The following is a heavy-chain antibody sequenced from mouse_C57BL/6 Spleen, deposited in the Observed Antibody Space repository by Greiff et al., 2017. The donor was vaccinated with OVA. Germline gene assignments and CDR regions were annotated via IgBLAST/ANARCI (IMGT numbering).Heavy chain of an antibody. V-gene: IGHV5-6*02. D-gene: IGHD2-3*01. CDR3: ARRWLLRDFDV. J-gene: IGHJ1*03. CDR2: ISSGGSYT. CDR1: GFTFSSYG. Sequence: EVKVVESGGDLVKPGGSLKLSCAASGFTFSSYGMSWVRQTPDKRLEWVATISSGGSYTYYPDSVKGRFTISRDNAKNTLYLQMSSLKSEDTAMYYCARRWLLRDFDVWGTGTTVTVSS.